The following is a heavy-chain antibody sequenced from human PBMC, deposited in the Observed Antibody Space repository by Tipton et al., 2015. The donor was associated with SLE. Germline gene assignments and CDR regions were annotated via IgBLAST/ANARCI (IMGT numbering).Heavy chain of an antibody. CDR2: SYYNWLT. J-gene: IGHJ4*02. CDR3: GRGYCSGDVCFGRGYFDY. Sequence: TLSLTCTVSRASINSDDFSWNWIRQTPGKGLEWIGYSYYNWLTDYNPSLKSRVTISVDTSKNQFSLQLSSVSAADTAVYYCGRGYCSGDVCFGRGYFDYWGQGTQVTVSS. CDR1: RASINSDDFS. D-gene: IGHD2-8*02. V-gene: IGHV4-30-4*01.